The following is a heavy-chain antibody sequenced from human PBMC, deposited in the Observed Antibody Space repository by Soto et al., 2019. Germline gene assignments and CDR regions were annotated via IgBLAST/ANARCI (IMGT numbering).Heavy chain of an antibody. V-gene: IGHV4-34*01. D-gene: IGHD1-26*01. CDR2: INHSGST. Sequence: PSETLSLTCAVYGGSCSGYYWSWIRQPPGKGLEWIGEINHSGSTNYNPSLKSRVTISVDTSKNQFSLKLSSVTAADTAVYYCARGNGSYYSGHWFDPWGQGTLVTVS. CDR1: GGSCSGYY. CDR3: ARGNGSYYSGHWFDP. J-gene: IGHJ5*02.